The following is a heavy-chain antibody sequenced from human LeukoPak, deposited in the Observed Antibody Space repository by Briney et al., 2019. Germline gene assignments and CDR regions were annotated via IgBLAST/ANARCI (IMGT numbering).Heavy chain of an antibody. D-gene: IGHD3-3*01. CDR3: ARLYYDFWSGYYTNYYYYYMDV. V-gene: IGHV4-38-2*01. CDR2: IYHSGST. J-gene: IGHJ6*03. CDR1: GYSISSGYY. Sequence: SETLSLTCAVSGYSISSGYYWGWIRQPPGKGLEWIGSIYHSGSTYYNPSLKRRVTISVDTSKNQFSLKLSSVTAADTAVYYCARLYYDFWSGYYTNYYYYYMDVWGKGTTVTVSS.